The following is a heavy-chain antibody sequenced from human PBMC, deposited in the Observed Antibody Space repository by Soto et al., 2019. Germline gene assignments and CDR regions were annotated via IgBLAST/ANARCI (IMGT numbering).Heavy chain of an antibody. D-gene: IGHD3-10*01. CDR3: AREWTRTGRPFDS. Sequence: EVQLVESGGGLVQPGGSLRLSCAASGFTFTSHWMHWVRQAPGKGLVWVSRIKSDGSGTIYADSVKGRFTISRDHAKNALNLQMNSLRADDTAVYYCAREWTRTGRPFDSWGQGTLVTVSS. J-gene: IGHJ4*02. CDR2: IKSDGSGT. CDR1: GFTFTSHW. V-gene: IGHV3-74*01.